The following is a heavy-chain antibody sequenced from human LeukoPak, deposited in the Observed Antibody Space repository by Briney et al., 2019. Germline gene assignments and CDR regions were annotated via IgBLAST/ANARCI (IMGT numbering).Heavy chain of an antibody. CDR3: ARTYYDILTGYSYYFDY. J-gene: IGHJ4*02. CDR1: GGSFSGYY. V-gene: IGHV4-34*01. CDR2: INHSGST. D-gene: IGHD3-9*01. Sequence: KTSETLSLTCAVYGGSFSGYYWSWIRQPPGKGLEWIGEINHSGSTNYNPSLKSRVTISVDTSKNQFSLELSSVTAADTAVYYCARTYYDILTGYSYYFDYWGQGTLVTVSS.